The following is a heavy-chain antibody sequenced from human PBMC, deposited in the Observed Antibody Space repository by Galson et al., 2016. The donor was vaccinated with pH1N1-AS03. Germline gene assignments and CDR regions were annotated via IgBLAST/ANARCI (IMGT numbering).Heavy chain of an antibody. CDR1: GGSISSHY. D-gene: IGHD4-17*01. J-gene: IGHJ5*02. CDR2: INYSGST. V-gene: IGHV4-59*11. CDR3: ARHDYGDYVGWFDP. Sequence: EPLSLTCTVSGGSISSHYWNWIRQPPGKGLEWIGYINYSGSTNYNPSLKSRVTISVDTSKNQFSLKLSSVTAADTAVYYCARHDYGDYVGWFDPWGQGTLVTVSS.